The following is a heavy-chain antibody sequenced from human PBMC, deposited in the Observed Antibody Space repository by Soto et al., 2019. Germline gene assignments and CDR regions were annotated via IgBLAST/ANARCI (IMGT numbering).Heavy chain of an antibody. CDR2: ISSRSSYI. D-gene: IGHD6-13*01. V-gene: IGHV3-21*01. Sequence: GGSLRLSCAASGFTFSSYTINWVRQAPGEGLVWVSSISSRSSYIYYADSVRGRFTISRDNAKNSLFLQMNNLRAEDTAVYYCARDQGQQLLQGFDYWGQGTLVTVSS. J-gene: IGHJ4*02. CDR3: ARDQGQQLLQGFDY. CDR1: GFTFSSYT.